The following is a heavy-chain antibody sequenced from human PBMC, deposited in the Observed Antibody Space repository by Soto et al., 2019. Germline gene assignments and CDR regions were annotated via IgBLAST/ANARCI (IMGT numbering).Heavy chain of an antibody. CDR2: ISAGGSI. J-gene: IGHJ4*02. D-gene: IGHD3-10*01. Sequence: GGSLRLSCAASGFSVSSNYMSWVRQAPGRGLEWVSLISAGGSIYYADSVKGRFTISRDSFKNTLSLQMNSLSAEDTAVYYCARSLPTITYYGEYYFDSWGQGTLVTVSS. CDR3: ARSLPTITYYGEYYFDS. V-gene: IGHV3-53*01. CDR1: GFSVSSNY.